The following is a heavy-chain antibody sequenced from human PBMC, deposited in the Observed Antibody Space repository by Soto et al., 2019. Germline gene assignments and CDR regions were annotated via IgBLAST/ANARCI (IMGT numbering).Heavy chain of an antibody. CDR1: GFTFSSYA. Sequence: GGSLRLSCAASGFTFSSYAMSWVRHAPGKGLEWVSAISGSGGSTYYADSVKGRFTISRDNSKNTLYLQMNSLRAEDTAVYYCAKSASGSYLHPNRHWGQGTLVTVSS. CDR2: ISGSGGST. J-gene: IGHJ4*02. CDR3: AKSASGSYLHPNRH. D-gene: IGHD1-26*01. V-gene: IGHV3-23*01.